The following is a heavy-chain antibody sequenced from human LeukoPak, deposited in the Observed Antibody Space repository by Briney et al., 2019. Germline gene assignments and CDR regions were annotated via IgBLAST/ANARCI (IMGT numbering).Heavy chain of an antibody. CDR1: GYTFTSYY. CDR3: ARALGYSSSWANWFDP. Sequence: ASVKVSCKASGYTFTSYYMHGVRQAPGQGREWMGIINPSGGSTSYAQKFQGRVTMTRDTSTSTVYMELSSLRSEDTAVYYCARALGYSSSWANWFDPWGQGTLVTVSS. V-gene: IGHV1-46*01. CDR2: INPSGGST. D-gene: IGHD6-13*01. J-gene: IGHJ5*02.